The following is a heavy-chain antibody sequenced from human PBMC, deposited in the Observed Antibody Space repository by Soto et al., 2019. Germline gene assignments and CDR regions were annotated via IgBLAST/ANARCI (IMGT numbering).Heavy chain of an antibody. J-gene: IGHJ6*02. CDR2: ISAYNGNT. CDR3: ARSCSGGSCYYYYGMDV. D-gene: IGHD2-15*01. Sequence: ASVKVSCKASGYTFTSYGISWVRQAPGQGLEWMGWISAYNGNTNYAQKLQGRVTMTTDTSTSTAYMELRSLRSDDTAVYYCARSCSGGSCYYYYGMDVWGQGTTVTVYS. V-gene: IGHV1-18*04. CDR1: GYTFTSYG.